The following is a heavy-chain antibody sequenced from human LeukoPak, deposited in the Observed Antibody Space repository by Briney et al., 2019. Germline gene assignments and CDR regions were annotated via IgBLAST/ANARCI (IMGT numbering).Heavy chain of an antibody. Sequence: SETLSLTCTVSGGSISSSSYYWGWIRQPPGKGLEWIGSIYYSGSTYYSPSLKSRVTISVDTSKNQFSLKLSSVTAADTAVYYCASFGTTNDYYYYYMDVWGKGTTVTVSS. CDR1: GGSISSSSYY. D-gene: IGHD3/OR15-3a*01. J-gene: IGHJ6*03. V-gene: IGHV4-39*01. CDR2: IYYSGST. CDR3: ASFGTTNDYYYYYMDV.